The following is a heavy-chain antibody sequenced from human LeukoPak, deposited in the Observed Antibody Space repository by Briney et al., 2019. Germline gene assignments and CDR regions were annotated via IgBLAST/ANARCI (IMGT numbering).Heavy chain of an antibody. D-gene: IGHD3-3*01. CDR1: GYTFISYV. CDR2: ISPYNGNT. J-gene: IGHJ4*02. Sequence: ASVKVSCKASGYTFISYVISWVRQAPGQGLEWMGWISPYNGNTNYAQKLQGRVTMTTDTSTSTAYMELRSLRSDDTAVYYCARVRDDFWSGYGLDYWGQGTLVTVSS. V-gene: IGHV1-18*01. CDR3: ARVRDDFWSGYGLDY.